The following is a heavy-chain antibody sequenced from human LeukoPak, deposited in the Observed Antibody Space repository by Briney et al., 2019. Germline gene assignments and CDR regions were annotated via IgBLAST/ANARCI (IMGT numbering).Heavy chain of an antibody. V-gene: IGHV4-34*01. D-gene: IGHD7-27*01. Sequence: SETLSLTCAVYGGSFSGYYWSWIRQPPGKGLEWIGEINHSGSTNYNPSLKSRVTISVDTSKNQFSLKLSSVTAADTAVYYCARSPSWGLDWYFDLWGRGTLVTVSS. CDR3: ARSPSWGLDWYFDL. CDR1: GGSFSGYY. J-gene: IGHJ2*01. CDR2: INHSGST.